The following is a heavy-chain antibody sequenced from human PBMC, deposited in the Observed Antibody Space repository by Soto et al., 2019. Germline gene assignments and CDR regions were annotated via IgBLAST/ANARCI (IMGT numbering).Heavy chain of an antibody. V-gene: IGHV1-18*04. CDR1: GYTFTSYG. J-gene: IGHJ5*02. D-gene: IGHD2-15*01. CDR2: ISAYNGNT. Sequence: GASVKGSFKACGYTFTSYGISWLRQAPGQGLEWMGWISAYNGNTNYAQKLQGRVTMTTDTSTSTAYMELRSLRSDDTAVYYCARVRDIVVVVAASNWFDPWGQGTLVTVSS. CDR3: ARVRDIVVVVAASNWFDP.